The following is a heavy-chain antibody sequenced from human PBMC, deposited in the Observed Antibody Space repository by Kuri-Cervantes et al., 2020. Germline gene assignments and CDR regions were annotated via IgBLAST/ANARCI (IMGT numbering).Heavy chain of an antibody. Sequence: GESLKISCAASGFTFSSYAMSWVRQAPGKGLEWVSYISSSGSTIYYADSVKGRFTISRDNAKNSLYLQMNSLRAEDTAVYYCARVFCRAYYYMDVWGKGTTVTVSS. D-gene: IGHD3-10*01. V-gene: IGHV3-48*04. CDR1: GFTFSSYA. CDR2: ISSSGSTI. J-gene: IGHJ6*03. CDR3: ARVFCRAYYYMDV.